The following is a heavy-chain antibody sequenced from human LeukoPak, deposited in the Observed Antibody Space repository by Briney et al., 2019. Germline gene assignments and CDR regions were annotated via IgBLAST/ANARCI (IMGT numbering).Heavy chain of an antibody. Sequence: PGGSLRLPCAASGFTFNNYAMSWVRQAPGRGLEWVSVISGSGGFIYHADSVEARFTICRDNSKHALYLQMNTVRAEDTAVYYCAKGQTTVRGYFDYWGQGTLVTVSS. CDR1: GFTFNNYA. V-gene: IGHV3-23*01. CDR2: ISGSGGFI. CDR3: AKGQTTVRGYFDY. D-gene: IGHD4-17*01. J-gene: IGHJ4*02.